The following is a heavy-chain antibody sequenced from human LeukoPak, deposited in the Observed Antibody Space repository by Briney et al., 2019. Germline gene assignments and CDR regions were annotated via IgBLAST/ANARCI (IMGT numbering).Heavy chain of an antibody. CDR2: ISYDGSNK. Sequence: PGRSLRLSCAASGFTFSSYAMHWVRQAPGKGLEWVAVISYDGSNKYYADSVKGRFTISRDNSKNTLYLQMNSLRAEDTAVYYCARCPQVVPAAISGYFDYWGQGTLVTVSS. D-gene: IGHD2-2*02. J-gene: IGHJ4*02. CDR1: GFTFSSYA. V-gene: IGHV3-30-3*01. CDR3: ARCPQVVPAAISGYFDY.